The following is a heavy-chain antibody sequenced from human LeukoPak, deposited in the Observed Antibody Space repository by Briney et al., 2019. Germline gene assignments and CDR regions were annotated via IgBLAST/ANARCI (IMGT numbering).Heavy chain of an antibody. CDR1: GGSISSYY. J-gene: IGHJ4*02. CDR2: IYYSGST. D-gene: IGHD5-18*01. Sequence: SETLSLTCTVSGGSISSYYWSWIRQPPGKGLEWIGYIYYSGSTNYDPSLKSRVTISVDTSKNQFSLKLSSVTAADTAVYYCAGSQYSYGANGYWGQGTLVTVSS. V-gene: IGHV4-59*01. CDR3: AGSQYSYGANGY.